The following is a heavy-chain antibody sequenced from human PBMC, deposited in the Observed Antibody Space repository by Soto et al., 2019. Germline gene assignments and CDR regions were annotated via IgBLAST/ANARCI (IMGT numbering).Heavy chain of an antibody. V-gene: IGHV3-7*03. Sequence: GGSLRLSCAASGFTFSSYWMSWVRQAPGKWREWVANIKQDGSEKYYVDSVKGRFTISRDNAKNSLYLQMNSLRAEDTAVYYCAREGVVVVPAAILFFHYGMDVWGQGTTVTVS. CDR2: IKQDGSEK. CDR1: GFTFSSYW. D-gene: IGHD2-2*02. J-gene: IGHJ6*02. CDR3: AREGVVVVPAAILFFHYGMDV.